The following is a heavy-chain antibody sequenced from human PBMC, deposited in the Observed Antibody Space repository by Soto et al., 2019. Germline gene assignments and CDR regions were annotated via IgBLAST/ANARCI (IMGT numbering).Heavy chain of an antibody. J-gene: IGHJ4*02. CDR2: IYYSGST. Sequence: QLQLQESGPGLVKPSETLSLTCTVSGGSISSSSYYWGWIRQPPGKGLEWIGSIYYSGSTYYNPSLKSRVTISVDTSKNQFSLKLSSVTAADTAVYYCASSYYYDSSGYKYWGQGTLVTVSS. CDR1: GGSISSSSYY. V-gene: IGHV4-39*01. D-gene: IGHD3-22*01. CDR3: ASSYYYDSSGYKY.